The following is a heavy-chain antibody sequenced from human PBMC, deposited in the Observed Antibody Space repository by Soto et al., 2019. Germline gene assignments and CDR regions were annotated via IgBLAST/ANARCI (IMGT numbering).Heavy chain of an antibody. V-gene: IGHV4-39*01. J-gene: IGHJ4*02. Sequence: QLQLQESGPGLVKPSETLSLTCTVSGGSISSSSHYWGWIRQPPGEGLEWIGSIYSTGSTYYKPSVKGXXPXSXXTSKNQFSLRVGSVTAAGTAVYYCARYSTSWSFDYWGQGILVIVSS. D-gene: IGHD6-13*01. CDR3: ARYSTSWSFDY. CDR2: IYSTGST. CDR1: GGSISSSSHY.